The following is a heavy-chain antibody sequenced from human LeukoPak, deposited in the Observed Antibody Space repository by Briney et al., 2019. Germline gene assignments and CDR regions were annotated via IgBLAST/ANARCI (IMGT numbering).Heavy chain of an antibody. CDR2: IIPIFGTA. CDR3: ASSDDSGSYWSSVDY. Sequence: SVKVSCKASGGTFSSYAISWVRQAPGQGLEWMGGIIPIFGTANYAQKFQGRVTITTDESTSTAYMELSSLRSEDTAVYYCASSDDSGSYWSSVDYWGQGTLATVSS. V-gene: IGHV1-69*05. D-gene: IGHD1-26*01. CDR1: GGTFSSYA. J-gene: IGHJ4*02.